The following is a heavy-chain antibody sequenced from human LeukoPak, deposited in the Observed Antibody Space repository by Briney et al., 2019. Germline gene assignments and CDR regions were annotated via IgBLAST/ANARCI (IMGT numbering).Heavy chain of an antibody. CDR2: IYHSGST. Sequence: SQTLSLTCAVSGGSISSGGYSWSWIRQPPGKGLEWIEYIYHSGSTYYNPSLKSRVTISVDRSKNQFSLKLSSVTAADTAVYYCARVVGVDYGDSTLNWFDPWGQGTLVTVSS. J-gene: IGHJ5*02. CDR3: ARVVGVDYGDSTLNWFDP. D-gene: IGHD4-17*01. CDR1: GGSISSGGYS. V-gene: IGHV4-30-2*01.